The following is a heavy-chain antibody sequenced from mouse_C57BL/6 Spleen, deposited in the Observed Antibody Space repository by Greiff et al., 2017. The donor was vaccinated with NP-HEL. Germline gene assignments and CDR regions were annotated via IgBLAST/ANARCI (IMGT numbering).Heavy chain of an antibody. CDR2: IDPANGNT. CDR1: GFNIKNTY. V-gene: IGHV14-3*01. CDR3: ARTCYGSSWFAY. J-gene: IGHJ3*01. Sequence: EVKVVESVAELVRPGASVKLSCTASGFNIKNTYMHWVKQRPEQGLEWIGRIDPANGNTKYAPKFQGQATITADTSSNTAYLQLSSLTSEDTAIYYCARTCYGSSWFAYWGQGTLVTVSA. D-gene: IGHD1-1*01.